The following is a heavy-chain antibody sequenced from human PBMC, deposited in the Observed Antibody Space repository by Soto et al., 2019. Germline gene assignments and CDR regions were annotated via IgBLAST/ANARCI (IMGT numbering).Heavy chain of an antibody. CDR2: INHSGST. D-gene: IGHD2-2*01. Sequence: QVQLQQWGAGLLKPSETLSLTCAVYGGSFSGYYWSWIRRPPGKGLEWIGEINHSGSTNYNPSLKSRVTISVDTSKNQFSLKLSSVTAADTAVYYCARLRVNAVVVPAARNWFDPWGQGTLVTVSS. J-gene: IGHJ5*02. V-gene: IGHV4-34*01. CDR1: GGSFSGYY. CDR3: ARLRVNAVVVPAARNWFDP.